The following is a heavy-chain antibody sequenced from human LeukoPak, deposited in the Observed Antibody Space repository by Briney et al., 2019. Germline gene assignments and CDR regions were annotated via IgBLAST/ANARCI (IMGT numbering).Heavy chain of an antibody. CDR3: ARDRSYSSSWYPIFDY. Sequence: GGALRLSCAASGFTFSSYAMHWVRQAPGKGLEWVAVISYDGSNKYYADSVKGRFTISRDNSKNTLYLQMNSLRAEDTAVYYCARDRSYSSSWYPIFDYWGQGTLVTVSS. CDR1: GFTFSSYA. D-gene: IGHD6-13*01. J-gene: IGHJ4*02. V-gene: IGHV3-30*04. CDR2: ISYDGSNK.